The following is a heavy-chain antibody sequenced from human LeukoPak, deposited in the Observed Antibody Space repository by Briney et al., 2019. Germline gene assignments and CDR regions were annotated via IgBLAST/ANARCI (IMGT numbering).Heavy chain of an antibody. V-gene: IGHV4-61*08. CDR2: INHSGST. Sequence: SETLSLTCTVSGGSVSSGDYYWSWIRQPPGKGLEWIGEINHSGSTNYNPSLKSRVTISVDTSKNQFSLKLSSVTAADTAVYYCARAGKPITIFGVVIASPAQDRERRYFDLWGRGTLVTVSS. CDR3: ARAGKPITIFGVVIASPAQDRERRYFDL. CDR1: GGSVSSGDYY. D-gene: IGHD3-3*01. J-gene: IGHJ2*01.